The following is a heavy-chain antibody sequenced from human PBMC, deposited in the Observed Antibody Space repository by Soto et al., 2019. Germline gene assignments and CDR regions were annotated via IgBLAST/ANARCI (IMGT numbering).Heavy chain of an antibody. V-gene: IGHV1-69*13. J-gene: IGHJ5*02. D-gene: IGHD5-12*01. CDR3: ARTLATTHWWFDP. CDR1: GGTFSSYA. CDR2: IIPIFGTA. Sequence: SVKVSCKASGGTFSSYAISWVRQAPGQGLEWMGGIIPIFGTANYAQKFQGRVTITADESTSTAYMELSSLRSEDTAVYYCARTLATTHWWFDPWGQGTLVTVSS.